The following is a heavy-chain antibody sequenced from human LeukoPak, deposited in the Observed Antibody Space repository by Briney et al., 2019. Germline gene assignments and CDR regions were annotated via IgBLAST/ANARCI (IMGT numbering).Heavy chain of an antibody. Sequence: PSETLSLTCAVYGVSFSGYYWSWIRQPPGKGLKWIGEINHSGSTNYNPSLKSRVTISVDTSKNQFSLKLSSVTAADTAVYYCARGRGYCSGGSCYYYGMDVWGQGTTVTVSS. V-gene: IGHV4-34*01. CDR1: GVSFSGYY. CDR2: INHSGST. CDR3: ARGRGYCSGGSCYYYGMDV. J-gene: IGHJ6*02. D-gene: IGHD2-15*01.